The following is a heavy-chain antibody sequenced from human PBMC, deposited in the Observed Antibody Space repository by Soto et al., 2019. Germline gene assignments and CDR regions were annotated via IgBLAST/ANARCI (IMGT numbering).Heavy chain of an antibody. CDR1: GFSISSGHF. D-gene: IGHD6-13*01. V-gene: IGHV4-38-2*01. J-gene: IGHJ5*02. CDR2: IYHSGST. CDR3: ARVIAAAATGWFDP. Sequence: SETLSLTCAVSGFSISSGHFWGWIRQPPGKGLEWIGTIYHSGSTYYNSSLKSRVTVSVDTSKNQFSLKLRSVTAADTAVYYCARVIAAAATGWFDPWGQGTLVTVS.